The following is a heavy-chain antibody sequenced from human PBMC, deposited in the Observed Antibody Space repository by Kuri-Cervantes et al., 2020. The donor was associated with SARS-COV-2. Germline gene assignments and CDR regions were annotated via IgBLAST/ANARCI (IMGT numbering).Heavy chain of an antibody. J-gene: IGHJ5*02. D-gene: IGHD3-22*01. V-gene: IGHV4-39*01. CDR2: IYYSGST. CDR3: ARPRDGSGYEGWFDP. Sequence: GSLRLSCTVSGGSISSSSYYWGWIRQPPGKGLEWIGSIYYSGSTYYNPSLKSRVTISVDTSKNQFSLKLSSVTAADTAVYYCARPRDGSGYEGWFDPWGQGTLVTVSS. CDR1: GGSISSSSYY.